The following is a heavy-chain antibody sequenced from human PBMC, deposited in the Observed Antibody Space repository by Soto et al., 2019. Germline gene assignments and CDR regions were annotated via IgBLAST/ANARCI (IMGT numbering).Heavy chain of an antibody. V-gene: IGHV1-69*13. Sequence: ASVKVSCKASGGTFSSYAISWVRQAPGQGLEWMGGIIPIFGTANYAQKLQGRVTITADESTSTAYMELSSLRSEDTAVYYCAREEDGGNLGYFDYWGQGTLVTVSS. CDR1: GGTFSSYA. D-gene: IGHD2-21*02. CDR3: AREEDGGNLGYFDY. CDR2: IIPIFGTA. J-gene: IGHJ4*02.